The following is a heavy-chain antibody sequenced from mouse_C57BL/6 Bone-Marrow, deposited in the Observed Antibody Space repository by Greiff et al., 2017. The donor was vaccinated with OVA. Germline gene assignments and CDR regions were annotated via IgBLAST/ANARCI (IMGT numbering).Heavy chain of an antibody. V-gene: IGHV2-9-1*01. J-gene: IGHJ2*01. D-gene: IGHD1-1*01. CDR2: IWTGGGT. CDR1: GFSFTSYA. Sequence: VKLMESGPGLVAPSQSLSITCTVSGFSFTSYAISWVRQPPGKGLEWLGVIWTGGGTNYNSALKSRLSISKDNSKSQVFLKRNSLQTDDTARYYCARNGDYYEAYFDYWGQGTTLTVSS. CDR3: ARNGDYYEAYFDY.